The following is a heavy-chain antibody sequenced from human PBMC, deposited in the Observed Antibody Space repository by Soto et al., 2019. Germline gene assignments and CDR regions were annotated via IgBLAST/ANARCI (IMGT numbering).Heavy chain of an antibody. J-gene: IGHJ4*02. CDR2: IYYSGST. CDR1: GGSISSGDYY. Sequence: PSETLSLTCTVSGGSISSGDYYWSWIRQPPGKGLEWIGYIYYSGSTYSNPSLKSRVTTSVDTSKNQFPLKLGAVTAADTAVYDCASAFIFGAGYGFDYWGQGTLVTVSS. V-gene: IGHV4-30-4*01. CDR3: ASAFIFGAGYGFDY. D-gene: IGHD3-3*02.